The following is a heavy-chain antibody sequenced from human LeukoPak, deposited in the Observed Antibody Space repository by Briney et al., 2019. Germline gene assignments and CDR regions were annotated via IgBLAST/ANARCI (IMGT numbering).Heavy chain of an antibody. CDR3: ATPPDYDSSGYYLFDY. CDR2: IRGSGGST. D-gene: IGHD3-22*01. Sequence: GGSLRLSCAASGVTFSIYAMSWVRPAPGKGPEWVSDIRGSGGSTYYADSVKGRSTISRDNSKNILYLQMNSLRAEDTAVYYCATPPDYDSSGYYLFDYWGQGTLVTVSS. J-gene: IGHJ4*02. V-gene: IGHV3-23*01. CDR1: GVTFSIYA.